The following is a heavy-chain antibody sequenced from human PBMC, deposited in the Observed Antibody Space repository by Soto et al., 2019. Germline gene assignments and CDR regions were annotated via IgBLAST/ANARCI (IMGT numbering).Heavy chain of an antibody. V-gene: IGHV4-59*12. CDR2: IYYSGST. J-gene: IGHJ6*02. CDR3: AGRDYDFWSGYPNPYYYYYGMDV. Sequence: PSETLSLTCTVSGGSISSYYWSWIRQSPGKGLEWIGYIYYSGSTNYNPSLKSRVTISVDTSKNQFSLKLSSVTAADTAVYYCAGRDYDFWSGYPNPYYYYYGMDVWGQGTTVTVSS. D-gene: IGHD3-3*01. CDR1: GGSISSYY.